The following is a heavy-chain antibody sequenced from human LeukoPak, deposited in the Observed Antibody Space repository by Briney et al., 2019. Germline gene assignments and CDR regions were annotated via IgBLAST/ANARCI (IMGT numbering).Heavy chain of an antibody. J-gene: IGHJ6*03. D-gene: IGHD3-10*01. Sequence: SVTVSCKASGYTFTGYYMHWVRQVPGQGLEWMGWIHPNSGGTNYVQKFQGRVTMSRDTSIITAYMELSRLRSDDTAIYYCASGYYYGSGGSCTPEDYYMDVWGKGTTVTVSS. CDR2: IHPNSGGT. V-gene: IGHV1-2*02. CDR1: GYTFTGYY. CDR3: ASGYYYGSGGSCTPEDYYMDV.